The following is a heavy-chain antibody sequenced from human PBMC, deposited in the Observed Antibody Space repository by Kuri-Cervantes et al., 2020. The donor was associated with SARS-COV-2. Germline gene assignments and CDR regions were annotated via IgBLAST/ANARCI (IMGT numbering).Heavy chain of an antibody. D-gene: IGHD6-19*01. CDR3: AGQEGSGWYPDSFQH. CDR1: GYTFTGYY. CDR2: INPNSGGT. V-gene: IGHV1-2*02. J-gene: IGHJ1*01. Sequence: ASVKVSCKASGYTFTGYYMHWVRQAPGQGLEWMGWINPNSGGTNYAQQFQGRVTMTRDTSISTAYMELSSLISEDTAVYYCAGQEGSGWYPDSFQHWGQGTLVTVSS.